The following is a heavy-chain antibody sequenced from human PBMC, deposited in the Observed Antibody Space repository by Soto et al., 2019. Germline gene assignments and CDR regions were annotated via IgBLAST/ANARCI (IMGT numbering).Heavy chain of an antibody. Sequence: ASVKVSCKASGGTFSSYAISWVRQAPGQGLEWMGGIIPIFGTANYAQKFQGRVTITADESTSTAYMELSSLRSEDTAVYYCARHPLGYCSSTSCSEYYYYGMDVWGQGTTVTVS. CDR3: ARHPLGYCSSTSCSEYYYYGMDV. J-gene: IGHJ6*02. V-gene: IGHV1-69*13. CDR1: GGTFSSYA. D-gene: IGHD2-2*01. CDR2: IIPIFGTA.